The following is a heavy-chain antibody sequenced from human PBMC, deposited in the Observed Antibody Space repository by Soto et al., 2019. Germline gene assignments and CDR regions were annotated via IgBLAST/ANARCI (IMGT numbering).Heavy chain of an antibody. CDR2: ISYDGSNK. CDR3: AKGMATIEMGVFDY. J-gene: IGHJ4*02. CDR1: GFTFSSYG. V-gene: IGHV3-30*18. D-gene: IGHD5-12*01. Sequence: QVQLVESGGGVVQPGRSLRLSCAASGFTFSSYGMHWVRQAPGKGLEWVAVISYDGSNKYYADSVKGRFTISRDNSKNTLYLQMNSLRAEGTAVYYCAKGMATIEMGVFDYWGQGTLVTVSS.